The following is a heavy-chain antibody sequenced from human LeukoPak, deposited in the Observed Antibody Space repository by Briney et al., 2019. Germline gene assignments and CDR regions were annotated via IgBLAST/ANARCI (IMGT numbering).Heavy chain of an antibody. D-gene: IGHD5-24*01. Sequence: ASVKVSCKASGSTSTSYGISWVRQAPGQGLEWMGWVSAYNGNTNYAQKLQDRVTMTTETSTSTAYMELRSLRSDDTAVYYCASNMRWLDAFDIWGQGTMVAVSS. V-gene: IGHV1-18*01. CDR1: GSTSTSYG. CDR2: VSAYNGNT. J-gene: IGHJ3*02. CDR3: ASNMRWLDAFDI.